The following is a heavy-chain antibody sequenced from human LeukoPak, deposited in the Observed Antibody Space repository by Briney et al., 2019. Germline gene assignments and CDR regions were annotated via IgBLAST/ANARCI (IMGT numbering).Heavy chain of an antibody. CDR2: IYTSGST. CDR1: GGSISSHY. Sequence: SSETLSLTCTVSGGSISSHYWSWIRQPPGKGLEWIGYIYTSGSTNYNPSLKSRVTISVDTSKNQFSLKLSSVTAADTAVYYCARLSVVVVPAAMRYYYYYMDVWGKGTTVTVSS. J-gene: IGHJ6*03. V-gene: IGHV4-4*09. D-gene: IGHD2-2*01. CDR3: ARLSVVVVPAAMRYYYYYMDV.